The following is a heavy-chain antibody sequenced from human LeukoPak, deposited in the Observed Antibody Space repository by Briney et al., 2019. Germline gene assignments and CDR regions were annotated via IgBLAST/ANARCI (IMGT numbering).Heavy chain of an antibody. CDR3: ATMGLEPLPYYFDY. CDR2: IKQGGSER. V-gene: IGHV3-7*01. CDR1: GFTFSRYW. J-gene: IGHJ4*02. D-gene: IGHD1-1*01. Sequence: GGSLRLSCAVSGFTFSRYWMSWVRQAPGKGLEWVANIKQGGSERYHVDSARGRFTISRDNAKNSLFLQMNSLRAEDTAVYYCATMGLEPLPYYFDYWGQGTLVTVSS.